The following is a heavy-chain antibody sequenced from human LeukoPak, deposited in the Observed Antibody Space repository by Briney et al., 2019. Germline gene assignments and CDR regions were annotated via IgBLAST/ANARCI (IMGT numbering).Heavy chain of an antibody. CDR2: INPNSGGT. J-gene: IGHJ4*02. Sequence: ASVKVSCKASGYTFTGYYMHWVRQAPGQGLEWMGWINPNSGGTNYAQKFQGRVTMTRDTSISTAYMELSRLRSDDTAVYYCAREGSTSCYYFDYWGQGTLVTVSS. V-gene: IGHV1-2*02. D-gene: IGHD2-2*01. CDR3: AREGSTSCYYFDY. CDR1: GYTFTGYY.